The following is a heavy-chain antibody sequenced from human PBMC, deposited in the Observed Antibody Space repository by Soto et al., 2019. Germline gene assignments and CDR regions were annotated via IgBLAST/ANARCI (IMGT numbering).Heavy chain of an antibody. J-gene: IGHJ5*02. D-gene: IGHD1-1*01. V-gene: IGHV4-31*03. CDR1: GGSISSGGYY. CDR2: ISSIGST. CDR3: ARDQLEGNWFDP. Sequence: PSETLSLTCTVSGGSISSGGYYWSWIRQFPGKGLEWIGYISSIGSTYYNPSLGSRLSMSVDTSKDQFSLRLSSVTAADTAVYYGARDQLEGNWFDPWGQGTLVTVSS.